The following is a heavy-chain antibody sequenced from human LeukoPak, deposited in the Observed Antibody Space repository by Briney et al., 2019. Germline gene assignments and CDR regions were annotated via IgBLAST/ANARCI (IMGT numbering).Heavy chain of an antibody. D-gene: IGHD4-23*01. J-gene: IGHJ4*02. Sequence: GGSLRLSCAASGFTVSSNYMSWVRQAPGKGLEWVSALSGNGNTIYYADSVKGRFTISRDNSKNTLSLQMNSLRAEDTAVYYCAKALYGGHDYWGQGTLVTVSS. CDR1: GFTVSSNY. CDR2: LSGNGNTI. CDR3: AKALYGGHDY. V-gene: IGHV3-23*01.